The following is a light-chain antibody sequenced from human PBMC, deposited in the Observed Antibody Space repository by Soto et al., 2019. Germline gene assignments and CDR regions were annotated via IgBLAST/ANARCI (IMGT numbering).Light chain of an antibody. V-gene: IGKV1-5*01. Sequence: DIQMTQFPSTLSASVGDRVTITCRASQSISSWLARYQQKPGKAPKLLIYDASSLESGVPSRFSGSGSGTEFTLTISSLQPDDFATYYCQQYNSYPLTFGGGTKVDIK. CDR3: QQYNSYPLT. CDR1: QSISSW. CDR2: DAS. J-gene: IGKJ4*01.